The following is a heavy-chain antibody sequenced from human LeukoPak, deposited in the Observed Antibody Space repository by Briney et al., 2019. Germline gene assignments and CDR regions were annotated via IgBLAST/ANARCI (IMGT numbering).Heavy chain of an antibody. CDR1: GFTFDDYA. CDR3: AKPPWDYYDSSGYYFDY. J-gene: IGHJ4*02. Sequence: GGSLRLSCAASGFTFDDYAMHWVRQAPGKGLEWVSGISWNSGSIGYADSVKGRFTISRDNSKNTLYLQMNSLRAEDTAVYYCAKPPWDYYDSSGYYFDYWGQGTLVTVSS. V-gene: IGHV3-9*01. D-gene: IGHD3-22*01. CDR2: ISWNSGSI.